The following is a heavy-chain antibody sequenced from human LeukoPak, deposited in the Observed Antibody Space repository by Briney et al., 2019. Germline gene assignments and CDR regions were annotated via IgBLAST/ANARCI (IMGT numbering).Heavy chain of an antibody. Sequence: GGSLRLSCAASGFTFSSYAMSWVRQAPGKGLEWVSIIYAGGATYYADSVKGRFTISRDDSKNTLYLQMNSLRAEDTAVYYCARSGGTTVRFDYWGQGTLVTVSS. V-gene: IGHV3-53*01. J-gene: IGHJ4*02. D-gene: IGHD4-17*01. CDR2: IYAGGAT. CDR1: GFTFSSYA. CDR3: ARSGGTTVRFDY.